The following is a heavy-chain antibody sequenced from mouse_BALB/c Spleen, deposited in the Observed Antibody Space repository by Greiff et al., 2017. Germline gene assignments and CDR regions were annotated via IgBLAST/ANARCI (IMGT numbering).Heavy chain of an antibody. J-gene: IGHJ2*01. CDR2: ISSGGSYT. CDR1: GFTFSSYT. Sequence: EVKLVESGGGLVKPGGSLKLSCAASGFTFSSYTMSWVRQTPEKRLEWVATISSGGSYTYYPDSVKGRFTISRDNAKNTLYLQMSSLKSEDTAMYYCTRGFDYWGQGTTLTVSS. CDR3: TRGFDY. V-gene: IGHV5-6-4*01.